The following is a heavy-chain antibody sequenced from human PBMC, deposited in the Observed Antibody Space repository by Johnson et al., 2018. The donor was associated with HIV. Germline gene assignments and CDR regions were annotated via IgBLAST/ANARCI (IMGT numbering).Heavy chain of an antibody. CDR2: IKSKTDGGTT. Sequence: EVQLVESGEGLVQPGGSLRLSCAASGFTFSNAWMSWVRQAPGKGLEWVGRIKSKTDGGTTDYAAPVKGRFTISRDDSKNTLYLQMNSLKTEDTAVYYCTICITMIVVVTTDAFDIWGQGTMVTVSS. CDR3: TICITMIVVVTTDAFDI. J-gene: IGHJ3*02. CDR1: GFTFSNAW. D-gene: IGHD3-22*01. V-gene: IGHV3-15*01.